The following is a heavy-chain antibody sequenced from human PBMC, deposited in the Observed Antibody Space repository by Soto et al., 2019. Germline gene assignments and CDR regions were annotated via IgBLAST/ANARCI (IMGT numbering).Heavy chain of an antibody. CDR3: ASCRSDLRFRTYYGMDV. CDR2: IIPIFGTA. D-gene: IGHD3-3*01. Sequence: VQLVQSGAEVKKPGSSVKVSCKASGGTFSSYAISWVRQAPGQGLEWMGGIIPIFGTANYAQKFQGRVTITADESTSTAYMELSSLRSEDTAVYYCASCRSDLRFRTYYGMDVWGQGTTVTVSS. V-gene: IGHV1-69*12. CDR1: GGTFSSYA. J-gene: IGHJ6*02.